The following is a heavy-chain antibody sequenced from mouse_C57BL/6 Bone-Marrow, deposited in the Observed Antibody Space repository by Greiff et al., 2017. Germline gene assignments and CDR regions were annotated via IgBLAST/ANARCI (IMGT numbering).Heavy chain of an antibody. CDR3: ARDGYYDMDY. CDR1: GYAFSSSW. D-gene: IGHD2-3*01. Sequence: VQLQQSGPELVKPGASVKISCKASGYAFSSSWMNWVKQRPGKGLEWIGRIYPGDGDTNYNGKFKGKATLTADKSSSTAYMQLSSLTSEDSAVYFCARDGYYDMDYWGQGTSVTVSS. J-gene: IGHJ4*01. V-gene: IGHV1-82*01. CDR2: IYPGDGDT.